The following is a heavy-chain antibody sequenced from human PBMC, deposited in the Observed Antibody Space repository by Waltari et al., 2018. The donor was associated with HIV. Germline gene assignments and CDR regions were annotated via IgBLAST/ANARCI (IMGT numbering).Heavy chain of an antibody. V-gene: IGHV4-59*08. J-gene: IGHJ3*02. D-gene: IGHD3-22*01. CDR2: IYYSGST. CDR1: GGSISSYY. CDR3: ARHTYYYDSSGREAFDI. Sequence: QVQLQESGPGLVKPSETLSLTCTVSGGSISSYYWSWIRQPPGKGLEWIGYIYYSGSTNYNPSLKSRVTISVDTSKNQFSLKLSSVTAADTAVYYCARHTYYYDSSGREAFDIWGQGTMVTVSS.